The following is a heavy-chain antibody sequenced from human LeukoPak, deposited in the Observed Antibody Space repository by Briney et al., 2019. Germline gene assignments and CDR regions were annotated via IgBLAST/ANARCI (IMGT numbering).Heavy chain of an antibody. CDR3: ARYDGDYFDY. CDR2: IYYSGST. V-gene: IGHV4-59*01. D-gene: IGHD3-10*01. CDR1: GGSISSYY. Sequence: PSETLSLTCTVSGGSISSYYWSWIRQPPGKGLEWIGYIYYSGSTNYNPSLKSRVTISVDTSNNQFSLKLSSVTAADTAVYYCARYDGDYFDYWGQGTLVTVSS. J-gene: IGHJ4*02.